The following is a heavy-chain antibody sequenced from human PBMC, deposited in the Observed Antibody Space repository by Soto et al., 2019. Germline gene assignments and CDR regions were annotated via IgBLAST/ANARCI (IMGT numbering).Heavy chain of an antibody. CDR2: IYYSGST. D-gene: IGHD3-10*01. CDR1: GGSISSYY. V-gene: IGHV4-59*08. Sequence: SETLSLTCTVSGGSISSYYWSWIRQPPGKGLEWIGYIYYSGSTNYNPSLKSRVTISVDTSKNQFSLKLSSVTAADTAVYYCARVRERRITMVRGVMPLFDYWGQGTLVTVSS. CDR3: ARVRERRITMVRGVMPLFDY. J-gene: IGHJ4*02.